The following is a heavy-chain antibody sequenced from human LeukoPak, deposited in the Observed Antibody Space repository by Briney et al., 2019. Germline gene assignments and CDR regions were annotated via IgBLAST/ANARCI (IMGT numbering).Heavy chain of an antibody. V-gene: IGHV1-45*02. CDR3: ARSDSGSYISGY. Sequence: TRASVKVSCKASGYTFTYRYLHWVRQAPGQALEWMGWITPFNGNTNYAQKFQDRVTITRDRSMSTAYIELSSLRSGDTAMYYCARSDSGSYISGYWGQGTLVTVSS. D-gene: IGHD1-26*01. J-gene: IGHJ4*02. CDR2: ITPFNGNT. CDR1: GYTFTYRY.